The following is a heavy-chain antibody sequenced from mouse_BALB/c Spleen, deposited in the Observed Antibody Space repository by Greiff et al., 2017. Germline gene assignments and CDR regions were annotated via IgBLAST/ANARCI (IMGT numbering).Heavy chain of an antibody. V-gene: IGHV1S81*02. D-gene: IGHD2-14*01. Sequence: VKLMESGAELVKPGASVKLSCKASGYTFTSYYMYWVKQRPGQGLEWIGEINPSNGGTNFNEKFKSKATLTVDKSSSTAYMQLSSLTSEDSAVYYCTRGRGYDDAMDYWGQGTSVTVSS. CDR1: GYTFTSYY. CDR2: INPSNGGT. J-gene: IGHJ4*01. CDR3: TRGRGYDDAMDY.